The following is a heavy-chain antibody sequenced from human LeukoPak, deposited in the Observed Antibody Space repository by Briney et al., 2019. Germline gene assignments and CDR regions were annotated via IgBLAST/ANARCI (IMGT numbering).Heavy chain of an antibody. CDR1: GGSFSGYY. CDR3: ARDCTSSCRDGYNYGWFDP. D-gene: IGHD5-24*01. CDR2: INHSGST. Sequence: PSETLSLTCAVYGGSFSGYYWSWIRQPPGKGLEWIGEINHSGSTNYNPSLKSRVTISVDTSKNQFSLKLSSVTAADTAVYYCARDCTSSCRDGYNYGWFDPWGQGTLVTVSS. J-gene: IGHJ5*02. V-gene: IGHV4-34*01.